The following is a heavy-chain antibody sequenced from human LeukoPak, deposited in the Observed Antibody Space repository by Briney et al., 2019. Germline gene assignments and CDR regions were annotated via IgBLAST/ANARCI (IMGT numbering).Heavy chain of an antibody. Sequence: SETLSLTCTVSGGSISTSNYYWGWIRQPPGKGLEWIGNIFYSGSTYYSPSLRSRVTISLDTSRNQFSLKLNSVTAADTAVYYCARGSWGYGSSWYSRYVYWGQGTLVTVSS. CDR3: ARGSWGYGSSWYSRYVY. CDR2: IFYSGST. J-gene: IGHJ4*02. V-gene: IGHV4-39*07. D-gene: IGHD6-13*01. CDR1: GGSISTSNYY.